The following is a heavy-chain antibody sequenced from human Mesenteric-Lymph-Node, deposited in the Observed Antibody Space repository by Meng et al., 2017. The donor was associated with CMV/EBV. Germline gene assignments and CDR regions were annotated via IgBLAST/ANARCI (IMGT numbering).Heavy chain of an antibody. CDR1: GFTFSSFW. D-gene: IGHD3-10*01. V-gene: IGHV3-7*01. J-gene: IGHJ4*02. CDR2: IKQDGSEK. CDR3: ARDRGRPNGWMYYFES. Sequence: LTCAASGFTFSSFWMSWVRQAPGKGLEWVANIKQDGSEKYFVDSVKGRFTISRDNAKNSLYLQMNSLRVEDMAVYYCARDRGRPNGWMYYFESWGQGTLVTVSS.